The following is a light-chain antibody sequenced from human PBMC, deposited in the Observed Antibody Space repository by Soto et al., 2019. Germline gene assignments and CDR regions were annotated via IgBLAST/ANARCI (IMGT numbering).Light chain of an antibody. Sequence: QSVLTQPASVSGSPGQSISISCTGTSRDVGGYNFVSWYQQHPGKAPKLMIYEVSNRPSGVSNRFSGSKSGNTASVTISGLQAEDEADYYCSSYTSTNTQAFGTGTKVTVL. CDR1: SRDVGGYNF. V-gene: IGLV2-14*01. J-gene: IGLJ1*01. CDR3: SSYTSTNTQA. CDR2: EVS.